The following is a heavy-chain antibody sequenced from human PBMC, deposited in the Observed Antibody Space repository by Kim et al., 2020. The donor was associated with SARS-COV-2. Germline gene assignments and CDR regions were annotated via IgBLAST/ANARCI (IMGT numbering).Heavy chain of an antibody. D-gene: IGHD1-20*01. V-gene: IGHV3-11*05. J-gene: IGHJ6*02. CDR3: ARAQSLTAFYCFYGLDV. Sequence: SVRGRFTTSRDNANYSLYLQMNSLRAEDTAVYYCARAQSLTAFYCFYGLDVWGQGTTVTVSS.